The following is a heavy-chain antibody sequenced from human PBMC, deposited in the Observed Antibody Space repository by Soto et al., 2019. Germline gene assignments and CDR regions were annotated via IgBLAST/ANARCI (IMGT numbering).Heavy chain of an antibody. CDR1: GYSFVSYW. CDR2: IDPSDSYT. CDR3: ASGGIAVAGTSPYYYYYYGMDV. Sequence: GESLKISCTGFGYSFVSYWIGWVRQTPGKGLEWMGRIDPSDSYTNYSPSFQGHVTISADKSISTAYLQWSSLKASDTAMYYCASGGIAVAGTSPYYYYYYGMDVWGQGTTVTVSS. D-gene: IGHD6-19*01. V-gene: IGHV5-10-1*01. J-gene: IGHJ6*02.